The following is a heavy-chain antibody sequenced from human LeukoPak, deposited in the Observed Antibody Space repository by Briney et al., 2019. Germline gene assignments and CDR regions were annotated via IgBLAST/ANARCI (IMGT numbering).Heavy chain of an antibody. D-gene: IGHD2-15*01. CDR2: TYYRSKWNN. J-gene: IGHJ3*01. Sequence: KPSQTLSLTCAISGDSVSTNSVAWNWIRQSPSRGLGWLGRTYYRSKWNNDYAVSVKSRITINPDTSKNQFSLQLNPVTPDDTALYYCARGRYSGFDLWGQGTMVTVSS. CDR1: GDSVSTNSVA. CDR3: ARGRYSGFDL. V-gene: IGHV6-1*01.